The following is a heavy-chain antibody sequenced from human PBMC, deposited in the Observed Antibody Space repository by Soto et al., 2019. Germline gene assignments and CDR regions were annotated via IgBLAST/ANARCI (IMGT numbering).Heavy chain of an antibody. J-gene: IGHJ3*02. Sequence: QVHLVQSGAEVKKPGSSVKVSCKAPGGTFSNHAINWVRQAPGHGLEWMGRIIPIFSTTNYAPKFQGRVTITAEESTITAYLVLGSLNQNHTAVYYCAREVAADGTFREDVFDIWGQGTLVTVAS. D-gene: IGHD6-13*01. CDR3: AREVAADGTFREDVFDI. CDR1: GGTFSNHA. V-gene: IGHV1-69*12. CDR2: IIPIFSTT.